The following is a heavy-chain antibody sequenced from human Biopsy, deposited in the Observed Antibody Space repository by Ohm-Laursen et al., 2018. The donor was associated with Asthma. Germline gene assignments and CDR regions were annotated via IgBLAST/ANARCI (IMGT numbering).Heavy chain of an antibody. CDR2: INSVFGTT. CDR1: GGTFNTYV. CDR3: ARKAGSCISRTCYSLDF. V-gene: IGHV1-69*13. J-gene: IGHJ4*02. Sequence: GASVKVSCKSLGGTFNTYVIGWVQQAPGQGLEWMGGINSVFGTTTYPQKFQDRVTITADDSTSTVYMELSSLRSEDTAVYYCARKAGSCISRTCYSLDFWGRGTLVTVSS. D-gene: IGHD2-2*01.